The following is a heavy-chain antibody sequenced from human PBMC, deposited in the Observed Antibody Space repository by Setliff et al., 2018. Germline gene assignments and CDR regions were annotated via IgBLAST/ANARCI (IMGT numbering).Heavy chain of an antibody. V-gene: IGHV1-2*04. Sequence: ASVKVSCKASGYTFTGYYMHWVRQAPGQGLEWMGWINPNSGGTNYAQKFQGWVTMTRDTSISTAYMELSRLRSDDTAVYYCARDRVPPLFGVGSYYYMDVWGKGTTVTVSS. D-gene: IGHD3-3*01. CDR3: ARDRVPPLFGVGSYYYMDV. J-gene: IGHJ6*03. CDR1: GYTFTGYY. CDR2: INPNSGGT.